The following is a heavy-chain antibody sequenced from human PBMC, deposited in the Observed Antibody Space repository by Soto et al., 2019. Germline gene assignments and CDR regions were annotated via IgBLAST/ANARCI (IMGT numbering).Heavy chain of an antibody. CDR2: ISSSSSYI. Sequence: GGSLRLSCAASGFTFSSYSMNWVRQAPGKGLEWVSSISSSSSYIYYADSVKGRFTISRDNAKNSLYLQMNSLRVEDTAVYYCARDRGYSSSWHPAYYYGMDVWGQGTTVTVSS. CDR1: GFTFSSYS. J-gene: IGHJ6*02. V-gene: IGHV3-21*01. CDR3: ARDRGYSSSWHPAYYYGMDV. D-gene: IGHD6-13*01.